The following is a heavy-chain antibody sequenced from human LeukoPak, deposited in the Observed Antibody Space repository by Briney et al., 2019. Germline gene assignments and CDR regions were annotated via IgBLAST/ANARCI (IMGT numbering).Heavy chain of an antibody. J-gene: IGHJ3*02. D-gene: IGHD2-15*01. CDR3: ATQAGYCSGGSCPNDAFDI. CDR2: IYYSGST. Sequence: SETLSLTCTVSGGSISSSSYYWGWIRQPPGKGLEWIGSIYYSGSTNYNPSLKSRVTISVDTSKNQFSLKLSSVTAADTAVYYCATQAGYCSGGSCPNDAFDIWGQGTMVTVSS. V-gene: IGHV4-39*07. CDR1: GGSISSSSYY.